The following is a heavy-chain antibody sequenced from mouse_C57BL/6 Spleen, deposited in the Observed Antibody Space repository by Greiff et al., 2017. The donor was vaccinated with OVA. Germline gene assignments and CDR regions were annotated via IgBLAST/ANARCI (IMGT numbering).Heavy chain of an antibody. J-gene: IGHJ2*01. CDR2: INPNNGGT. CDR3: AREDYDYDVDYFDY. CDR1: GYTFTDYY. D-gene: IGHD2-4*01. V-gene: IGHV1-26*01. Sequence: EVQLQQSGPELVKPGASVKISCKASGYTFTDYYMNWVKQSHGKSLEWIGDINPNNGGTSYNQKFKGKATLTVDKSSSTAYMELRSLTSEDSAVYYCAREDYDYDVDYFDYWGQGTTLTVSS.